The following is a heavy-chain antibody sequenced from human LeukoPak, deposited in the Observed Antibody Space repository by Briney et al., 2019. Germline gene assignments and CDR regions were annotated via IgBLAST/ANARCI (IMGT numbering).Heavy chain of an antibody. CDR3: ARGLKYSNYYYYMDV. D-gene: IGHD4-11*01. CDR1: GGSISSGSYY. CDR2: IYTSGST. V-gene: IGHV4-61*02. Sequence: PSQTLSLTCTVSGGSISSGSYYWSCIRQPAGKGLECIGRIYTSGSTNYNPSLKSRVTISVDTSKNQFSLKLSSVTAADTAVYYCARGLKYSNYYYYMDVWGKGTTVTVSS. J-gene: IGHJ6*03.